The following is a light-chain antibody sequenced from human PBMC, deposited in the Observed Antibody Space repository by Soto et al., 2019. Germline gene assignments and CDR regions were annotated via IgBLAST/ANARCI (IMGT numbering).Light chain of an antibody. Sequence: EIVLTQSPGTLSLSPGERATLSCRASQSVTNNYLAWYQQKPGHPPRLLIYAASTRATGIPERFSGSGSGTDFTLTISRVEPEDFSVYHCHHYGSAPRTFGQGTKLEIK. CDR3: HHYGSAPRT. CDR2: AAS. V-gene: IGKV3-20*01. CDR1: QSVTNNY. J-gene: IGKJ1*01.